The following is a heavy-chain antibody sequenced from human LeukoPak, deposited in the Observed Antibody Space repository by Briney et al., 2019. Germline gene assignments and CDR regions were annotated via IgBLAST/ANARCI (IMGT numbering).Heavy chain of an antibody. CDR2: ISTSGDTT. V-gene: IGHV3-23*01. Sequence: GGSLGLSCAASGFTFSSYAMSWVRQAPGKGLEWVSGISTSGDTTSYADSVRGRFTISRDNPRNMLYMQMSSLTDEDTAVYYCAIMHRYYDGSGYWVHWGQGALVIVSS. J-gene: IGHJ4*02. CDR3: AIMHRYYDGSGYWVH. CDR1: GFTFSSYA. D-gene: IGHD3-22*01.